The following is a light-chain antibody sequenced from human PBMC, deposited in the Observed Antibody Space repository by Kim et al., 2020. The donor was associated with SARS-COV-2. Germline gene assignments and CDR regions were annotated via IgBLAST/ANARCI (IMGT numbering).Light chain of an antibody. CDR3: QQYGSAPRT. CDR1: QSVSSTY. J-gene: IGKJ2*01. Sequence: LYPGQRATLSCRASQSVSSTYFAWYQQKPGQAPRLLIYGASNRATGIPDRFSGSGSGTDFTLTISRLEPEDFVVYYCQQYGSAPRTFGQGTKLEI. V-gene: IGKV3-20*01. CDR2: GAS.